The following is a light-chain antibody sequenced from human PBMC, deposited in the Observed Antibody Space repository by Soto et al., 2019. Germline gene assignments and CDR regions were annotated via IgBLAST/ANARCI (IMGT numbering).Light chain of an antibody. Sequence: QSALTQPASVSGSPGQSITISCTGTSSDVGGFNYVSWYQQYPGKAPKLMIYEVTNRPSGVSNRFSGSKSGNTASLTISGLQAEDEGDYYCSSYTSSNTLVFGGGTKVTVL. CDR3: SSYTSSNTLV. J-gene: IGLJ2*01. CDR2: EVT. CDR1: SSDVGGFNY. V-gene: IGLV2-14*01.